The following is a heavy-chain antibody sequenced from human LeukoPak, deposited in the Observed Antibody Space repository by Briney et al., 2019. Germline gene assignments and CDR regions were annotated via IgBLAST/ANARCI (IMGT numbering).Heavy chain of an antibody. CDR1: GGSIINSNW. V-gene: IGHV4-4*02. CDR2: IDHSGST. J-gene: IGHJ4*02. CDR3: ARAYYDLPIDY. D-gene: IGHD3-22*01. Sequence: SETPSLTCAVSGGSIINSNWWSWVRQPPGKGLEWIGEIDHSGSTSYNPSLKSRVTMSVDRSQNQFSLKLSSVTAADTAVYYCARAYYDLPIDYWGQGTLVTVSS.